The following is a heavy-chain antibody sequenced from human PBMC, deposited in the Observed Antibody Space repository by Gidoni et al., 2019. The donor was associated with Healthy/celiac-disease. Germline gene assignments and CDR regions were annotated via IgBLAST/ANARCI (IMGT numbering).Heavy chain of an antibody. Sequence: EVQLVESGGGLVQPGRSLRLSCAASGFPFDDYAMHWVRQAPGKGLEWFSGISWKSGSIGYADSVKGRFTISRDNAKNSLYLQMNSLRAEDMALYYCAKGYDYYDSSLPDYWGQGTLVTVSS. CDR1: GFPFDDYA. J-gene: IGHJ4*02. CDR2: ISWKSGSI. D-gene: IGHD3-22*01. V-gene: IGHV3-9*03. CDR3: AKGYDYYDSSLPDY.